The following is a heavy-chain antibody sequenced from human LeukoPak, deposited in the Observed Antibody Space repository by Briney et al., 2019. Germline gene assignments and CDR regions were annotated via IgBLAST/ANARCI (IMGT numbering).Heavy chain of an antibody. J-gene: IGHJ6*03. CDR2: IFYSGST. CDR3: ARETSYYYYYYMDV. V-gene: IGHV4-39*07. Sequence: SETLSLTCTVSGGSISTSNYYWGWIRQPPGKGLEWIGNIFYSGSTYYSPSLKSRVTISLDTSRNQFSLKLSSVTAADTAVYYCARETSYYYYYYMDVWGKGTTVTVSS. CDR1: GGSISTSNYY.